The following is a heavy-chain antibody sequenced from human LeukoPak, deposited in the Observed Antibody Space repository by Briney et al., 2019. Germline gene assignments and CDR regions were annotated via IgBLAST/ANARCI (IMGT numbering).Heavy chain of an antibody. D-gene: IGHD1-14*01. CDR2: IYGGGPT. CDR3: ARDLGIAGTTHAFDI. V-gene: IGHV3-53*01. J-gene: IGHJ3*02. CDR1: GFTVSRNY. Sequence: GGSLKPSCAASGFTVSRNYMSWVRQVPGRGLECVSVIYGGGPTYYADSVKGRFTISRDTSKNTLYLQMNSLRAEDTAVYFCARDLGIAGTTHAFDIWGQGTMVTVSS.